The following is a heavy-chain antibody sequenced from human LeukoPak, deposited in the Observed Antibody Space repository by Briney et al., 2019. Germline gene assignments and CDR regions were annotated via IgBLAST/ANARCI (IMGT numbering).Heavy chain of an antibody. CDR1: GFTFGTYD. CDR3: AKDRETFSSYGYFDY. V-gene: IGHV3-30*02. D-gene: IGHD2-21*01. Sequence: PGGSLRLSCATSGFTFGTYDMHWVRQAPGKGLEWVAHIRYDGLKKRYADSVRGRVTVSRDNSKNTLYLQMNSLRAEDTAVYYCAKDRETFSSYGYFDYWGQGTLVPVSS. J-gene: IGHJ4*02. CDR2: IRYDGLKK.